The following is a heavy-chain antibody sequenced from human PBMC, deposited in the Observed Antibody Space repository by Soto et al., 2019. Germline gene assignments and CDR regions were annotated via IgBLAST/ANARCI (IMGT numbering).Heavy chain of an antibody. V-gene: IGHV4-39*01. J-gene: IGHJ4*02. Sequence: PSETLSLTCTVSGGSISSSSYYWGWIRQPPGKGLEWIGSIYYSGSTYYNPSLKSRVTISVDTSKNQFSLKLSSVTAADTAVYYCASFIRLGYCSGGSCYTRAFDYWGQGTLVTVS. D-gene: IGHD2-15*01. CDR2: IYYSGST. CDR3: ASFIRLGYCSGGSCYTRAFDY. CDR1: GGSISSSSYY.